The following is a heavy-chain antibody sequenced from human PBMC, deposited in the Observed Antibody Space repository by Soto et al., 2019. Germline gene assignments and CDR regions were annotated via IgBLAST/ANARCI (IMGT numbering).Heavy chain of an antibody. CDR3: ARGYSSSSAALDY. V-gene: IGHV3-30*04. D-gene: IGHD6-13*01. Sequence: QVQLVESGGGVVQPGRSLRLSCAASGFTFSSYAIHWVRQAPGEGLEWVALISYDARNKYYADSVKGRFTISRDNSKNTLYLQMNSLRAEDTAVYYCARGYSSSSAALDYWGQGTLVTVSS. J-gene: IGHJ4*01. CDR1: GFTFSSYA. CDR2: ISYDARNK.